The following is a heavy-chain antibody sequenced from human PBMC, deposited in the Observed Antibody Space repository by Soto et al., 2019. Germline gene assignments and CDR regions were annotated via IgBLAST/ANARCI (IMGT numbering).Heavy chain of an antibody. CDR2: ISSGGDAI. J-gene: IGHJ4*02. Sequence: QVQVVESGGGLVEPGGSLRLSCAASGFIFSDYFMSWIRQAPGKGLEWVAYISSGGDAIYYADSVKARFTISRDNAENSLYLQMNSLRAEDTAVYYCARDRGQLVFDYWGQGTLVTVPS. CDR3: ARDRGQLVFDY. CDR1: GFIFSDYF. V-gene: IGHV3-11*01. D-gene: IGHD6-6*01.